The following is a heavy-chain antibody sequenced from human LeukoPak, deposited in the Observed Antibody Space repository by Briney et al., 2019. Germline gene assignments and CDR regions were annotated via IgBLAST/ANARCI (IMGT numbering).Heavy chain of an antibody. V-gene: IGHV4-38-2*01. CDR3: ARQGNGYSRVDY. D-gene: IGHD5-24*01. CDR1: DYSISSGYY. Sequence: PSETLSLTCAVSDYSISSGYYWGWIRQPPGKGRGWIGSIYHSGNTYYNPSLKSRFTISIDTSKNQFFLKVNSVTAADTATYYCARQGNGYSRVDYCGQGTLVTVSS. CDR2: IYHSGNT. J-gene: IGHJ4*02.